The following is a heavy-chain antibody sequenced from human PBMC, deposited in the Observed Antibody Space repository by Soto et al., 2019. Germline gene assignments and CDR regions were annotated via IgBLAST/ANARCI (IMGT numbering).Heavy chain of an antibody. Sequence: SETLSLTCTVSGGSISSGGYYWSWIRQHPGKGLEWIGYIYYSGSTYYNPSLKSRVTISVDTSKNQFSLKLSSVTAADTAVYYCAMWGPYYYGMDAWGQGTTVTVSS. CDR1: GGSISSGGYY. CDR3: AMWGPYYYGMDA. J-gene: IGHJ6*02. V-gene: IGHV4-31*03. CDR2: IYYSGST. D-gene: IGHD3-16*01.